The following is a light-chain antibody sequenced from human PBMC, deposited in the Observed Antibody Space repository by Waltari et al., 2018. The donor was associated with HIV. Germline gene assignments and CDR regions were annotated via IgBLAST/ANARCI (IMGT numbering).Light chain of an antibody. CDR1: TSNIGRNP. CDR3: ASWDDSLNGPV. J-gene: IGLJ2*01. V-gene: IGLV1-44*01. CDR2: GKN. Sequence: QSVLTQPPSASGTPEQRVSISCSGSTSNIGRNPVSWFQQLPGAAPTVLIFGKNPRPCGVPGRFSGSKTGTSASLAISGLQFEDEADYYCASWDDSLNGPVFGGGTKLTV.